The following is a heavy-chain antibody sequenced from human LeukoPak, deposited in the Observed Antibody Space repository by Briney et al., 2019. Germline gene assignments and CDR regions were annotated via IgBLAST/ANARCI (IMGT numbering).Heavy chain of an antibody. CDR2: ISESGDKT. J-gene: IGHJ4*02. CDR3: AKQWVDC. CDR1: GFTFSNYA. D-gene: IGHD1-26*01. V-gene: IGHV3-23*01. Sequence: GGSLRLSCAASGFTFSNYAMDWVRQAPGKGLEWVSSISESGDKTDYADSVRGRFTISRDNSQNTLYLQMNSLRAEDTALYYCAKQWVDCWGQGTLVTVSS.